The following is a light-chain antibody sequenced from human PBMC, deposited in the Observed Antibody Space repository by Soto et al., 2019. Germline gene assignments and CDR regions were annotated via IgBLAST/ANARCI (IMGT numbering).Light chain of an antibody. CDR1: NGDVGGYNY. J-gene: IGLJ1*01. V-gene: IGLV2-14*01. CDR2: EVS. CDR3: GAYTSINTRV. Sequence: HSVLTQPASVSGSPGQSITISCTGTNGDVGGYNYVSWYQHHPGKAPKLMIYEVSNRPSGVSNRFSGSKSGNTASLTISGLQAEDEADYYCGAYTSINTRVFGTGTKLTVL.